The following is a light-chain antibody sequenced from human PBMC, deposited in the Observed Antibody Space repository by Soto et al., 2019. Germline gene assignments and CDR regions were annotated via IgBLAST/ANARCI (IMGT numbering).Light chain of an antibody. Sequence: EIAMTQSPATLSVSPGERATLSCRASQSLSSSLAWYQQKPGQAPRLLLYGASTRATGIPARFSGSGGGTEFTLTISSLEPEDFAVYYCQQYNSWPPITFGQGTRLEIK. CDR1: QSLSSS. CDR3: QQYNSWPPIT. CDR2: GAS. J-gene: IGKJ5*01. V-gene: IGKV3-15*01.